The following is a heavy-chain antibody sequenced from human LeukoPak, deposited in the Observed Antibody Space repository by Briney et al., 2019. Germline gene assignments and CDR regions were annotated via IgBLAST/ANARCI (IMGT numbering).Heavy chain of an antibody. CDR2: IYYSGST. Sequence: SETLSLTCTVSGGSISSGGYYWSWIRQHPGKGLEWIGYIYYSGSTYYNPSLKSRVTISVDTSKNQFSLKLSSVTAADTAVYYCARGGYCSGGSCYIFDYWGQGTLVTVSS. CDR3: ARGGYCSGGSCYIFDY. CDR1: GGSISSGGYY. V-gene: IGHV4-31*03. D-gene: IGHD2-15*01. J-gene: IGHJ4*02.